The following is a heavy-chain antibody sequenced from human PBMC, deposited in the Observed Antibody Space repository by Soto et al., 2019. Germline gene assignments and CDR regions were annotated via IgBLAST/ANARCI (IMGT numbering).Heavy chain of an antibody. V-gene: IGHV1-2*04. CDR3: AREAGAVAGEDYYYCGMDV. Sequence: ASVKVSCKASGYTFTGYYMHWVRQAPGQGLEWMGWINPNSGGTNYAQKFQGWVTMTRDTSISTAYMELSRLRSDDTAVYYCAREAGAVAGEDYYYCGMDVWGQGTTVTVSS. CDR1: GYTFTGYY. CDR2: INPNSGGT. J-gene: IGHJ6*02. D-gene: IGHD6-19*01.